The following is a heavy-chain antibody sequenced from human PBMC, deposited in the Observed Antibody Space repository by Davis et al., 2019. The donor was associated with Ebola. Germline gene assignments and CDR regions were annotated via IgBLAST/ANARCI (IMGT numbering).Heavy chain of an antibody. CDR3: ARSGGSYTIAEVDS. Sequence: PGGSLRLSCAASGFTFADHAMHWVRQAPGKGLEWVSGLSWNSVSVVYADSVKGRFTISRDNAKNSLYLQMTSLRPEDTAFYYCARSGGSYTIAEVDSWGQGTLVAVSS. V-gene: IGHV3-9*01. D-gene: IGHD1-26*01. J-gene: IGHJ4*02. CDR2: LSWNSVSV. CDR1: GFTFADHA.